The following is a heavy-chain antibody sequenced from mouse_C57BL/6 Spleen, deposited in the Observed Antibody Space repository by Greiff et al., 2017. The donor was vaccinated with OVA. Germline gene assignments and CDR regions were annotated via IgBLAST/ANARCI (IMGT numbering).Heavy chain of an antibody. D-gene: IGHD1-1*01. CDR3: AREGLLRIPWFAY. J-gene: IGHJ3*01. Sequence: QVQLQQPGAELVKPGASVKLSCKASGYTFTSYWMHWVKQRPGQGLEWIGMIHPNSGSTNYNEKFKSKATLTVDKSSSTAYMQLSSLTSEDSAVYYCAREGLLRIPWFAYWGQGTLVTVSA. CDR1: GYTFTSYW. V-gene: IGHV1-64*01. CDR2: IHPNSGST.